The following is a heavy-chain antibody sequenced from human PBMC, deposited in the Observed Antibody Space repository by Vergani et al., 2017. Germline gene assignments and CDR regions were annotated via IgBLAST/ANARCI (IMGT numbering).Heavy chain of an antibody. CDR1: GYTFTSYG. CDR2: ISAYNGNT. J-gene: IGHJ5*02. D-gene: IGHD3-22*01. V-gene: IGHV1-18*01. CDR3: ARDLDYYDSSGYPGDWFDP. Sequence: QVQLVQSGAEVKKPGASVKVSCKASGYTFTSYGISWVRQAPGQGLEWMGWISAYNGNTNYAQKLQGRVTMTTDTSTSTAYMELRSLRSDDTAVYYCARDLDYYDSSGYPGDWFDPWGQGTLVTVSS.